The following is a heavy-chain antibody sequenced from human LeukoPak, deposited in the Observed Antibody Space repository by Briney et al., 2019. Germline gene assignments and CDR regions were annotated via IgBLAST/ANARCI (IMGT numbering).Heavy chain of an antibody. CDR1: GGSFSGYY. CDR3: ARELYYDSSGYPRANFDY. J-gene: IGHJ4*02. V-gene: IGHV4-34*01. D-gene: IGHD3-22*01. CDR2: INHSGST. Sequence: ASETLSLTCAVYGGSFSGYYWSWIRQPPGKGLEWIGEINHSGSTNYNPSLKSRVTISVDTSKNQFPLKLSSVTAADTAVYYCARELYYDSSGYPRANFDYWGQGTLVTVSS.